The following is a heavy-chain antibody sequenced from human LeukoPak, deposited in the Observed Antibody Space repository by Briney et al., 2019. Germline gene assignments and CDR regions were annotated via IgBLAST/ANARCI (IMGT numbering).Heavy chain of an antibody. CDR2: IYHSGST. CDR3: ARGAGSGWYYYYYYMDV. D-gene: IGHD6-19*01. Sequence: PSETLSLTCAVSGGSISSSNWWSWVRQPPGKGLEWIGEIYHSGSTNYNPSLKSRVTISVDKSKNQFSLKLSSVTAADTAVYYCARGAGSGWYYYYYYMDVWGKGTTVTVSS. J-gene: IGHJ6*03. V-gene: IGHV4-4*02. CDR1: GGSISSSNW.